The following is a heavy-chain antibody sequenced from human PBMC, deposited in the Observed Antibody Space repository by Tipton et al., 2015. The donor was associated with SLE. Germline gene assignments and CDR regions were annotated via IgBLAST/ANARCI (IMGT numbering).Heavy chain of an antibody. CDR1: GGSFSGYY. CDR2: INHSGST. CDR3: ASSTVSRTYDAFDI. D-gene: IGHD4-17*01. J-gene: IGHJ3*02. V-gene: IGHV4-34*01. Sequence: TLSLTCAVYGGSFSGYYWSWIRQPPGKGLEWTGEINHSGSTNYNPSLKSRVTISVDTSKNQFSLKLSSVTAADTAVYYCASSTVSRTYDAFDIWGQGTMVTVSS.